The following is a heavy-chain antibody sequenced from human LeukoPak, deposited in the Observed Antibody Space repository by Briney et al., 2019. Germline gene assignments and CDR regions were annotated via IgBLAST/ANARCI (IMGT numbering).Heavy chain of an antibody. Sequence: PGGSLRLSCVTSGFTFSGSAMHWVRQVSREGLEWIGRIRNKANSHATLYAASVKGRFIISRDDSKNTAYLQMNSLKTEDTAMYYCTRHAAGGDTGGYPSDYWGQGTLVTVSS. CDR2: IRNKANSHAT. CDR1: GFTFSGSA. CDR3: TRHAAGGDTGGYPSDY. V-gene: IGHV3-73*01. J-gene: IGHJ4*02. D-gene: IGHD2-8*02.